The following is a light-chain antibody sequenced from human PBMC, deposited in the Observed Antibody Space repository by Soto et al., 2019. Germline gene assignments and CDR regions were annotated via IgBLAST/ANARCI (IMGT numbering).Light chain of an antibody. CDR1: SSNIGNNF. CDR2: ETN. V-gene: IGLV1-51*02. Sequence: QSVLTQPPSVSAAPGQKVTISCSGSSSNIGNNFVSWYQQFPGTAPKLLIYETNHRPAGIPDRISGSKSGTSATLGITGLQPGDEAYYYCGAWDGSLSAVVFGGGTKLTVL. J-gene: IGLJ2*01. CDR3: GAWDGSLSAVV.